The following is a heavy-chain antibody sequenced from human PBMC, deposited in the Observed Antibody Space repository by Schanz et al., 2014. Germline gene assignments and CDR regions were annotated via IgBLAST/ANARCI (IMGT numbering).Heavy chain of an antibody. V-gene: IGHV4-4*02. CDR1: GGSISSGVW. D-gene: IGHD5-18*01. Sequence: QVQLQESGPGLVKPSGTLSLTCVVSGGSISSGVWWTWARQSPGKGLEWIGEIFHSGTTNYNPSLESRVTISVDKSKNQFSLILSSMTAADTAVYYCARKDTAMVIDALVFQHWGQGTLVTVSS. J-gene: IGHJ1*01. CDR3: ARKDTAMVIDALVFQH. CDR2: IFHSGTT.